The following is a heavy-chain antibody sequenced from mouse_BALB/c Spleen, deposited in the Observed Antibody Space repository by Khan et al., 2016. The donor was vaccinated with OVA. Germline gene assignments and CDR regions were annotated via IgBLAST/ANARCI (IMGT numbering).Heavy chain of an antibody. CDR2: IVPYNGGT. Sequence: VQLQQSGPELVKPGASAKVSCKASGYAFTSYNIYWVKQSHGKSLEWVGYIVPYNGGTSYNQKFKGKATLTVDKSSTTAYMHLNSLTSEDSAVYYGARGGYGGFAYWGQGTLVTVSA. CDR3: ARGGYGGFAY. V-gene: IGHV1S135*01. J-gene: IGHJ3*01. D-gene: IGHD2-14*01. CDR1: GYAFTSYN.